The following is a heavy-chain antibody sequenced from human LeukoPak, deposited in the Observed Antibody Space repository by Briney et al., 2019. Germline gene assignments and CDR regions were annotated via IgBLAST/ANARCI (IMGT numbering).Heavy chain of an antibody. Sequence: GGSLRLSCAASGFTFNTYNMNWVRQAPGKGPEWVSSISRSGNYIYDADSVKGRFTISRDNAKNSLYLQMNSLRAEDTAVYYCARGEERATIPKWFDPWGQGTQVTVSS. J-gene: IGHJ5*02. CDR3: ARGEERATIPKWFDP. CDR1: GFTFNTYN. V-gene: IGHV3-21*01. CDR2: ISRSGNYI. D-gene: IGHD5-24*01.